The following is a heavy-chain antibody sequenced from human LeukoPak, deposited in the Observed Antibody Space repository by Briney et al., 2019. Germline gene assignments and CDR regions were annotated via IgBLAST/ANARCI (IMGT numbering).Heavy chain of an antibody. CDR3: ATNAVIVGATEMFDP. Sequence: GASVKVSFKASGYTFTDYYMHWVQQAPGKGLEWMGRVDPEDGETIYAEKFQGRVTITADTSTDTAYMELSSLRSEDTAVYYCATNAVIVGATEMFDPWGQGTLVTVSS. J-gene: IGHJ5*02. CDR1: GYTFTDYY. D-gene: IGHD1-26*01. V-gene: IGHV1-69-2*01. CDR2: VDPEDGET.